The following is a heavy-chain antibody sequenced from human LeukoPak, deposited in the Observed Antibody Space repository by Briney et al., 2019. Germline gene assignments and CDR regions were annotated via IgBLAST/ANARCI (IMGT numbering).Heavy chain of an antibody. V-gene: IGHV3-48*01. CDR2: ISSGSSTI. CDR1: GFTFSTYS. D-gene: IGHD5/OR15-5a*01. J-gene: IGHJ4*02. CDR3: ARDLHY. Sequence: GGSLRLSCAASGFTFSTYSMNWVRQAPGKGLEWVSYISSGSSTIYYADSVKGRFTISRDNAKNSLYLQMNSLRVEDTAVYYCARDLHYWGQGTLVTVSS.